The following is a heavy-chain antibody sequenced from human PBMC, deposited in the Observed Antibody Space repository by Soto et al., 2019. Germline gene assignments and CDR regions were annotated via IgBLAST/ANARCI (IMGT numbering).Heavy chain of an antibody. J-gene: IGHJ5*01. D-gene: IGHD2-15*01. CDR3: AKDNWNDC. CDR1: GFTFSTYS. CDR2: ISSSSSTI. V-gene: IGHV3-48*01. Sequence: PGGSLRLSCAASGFTFSTYSMNWVRQAPGKGLEWVSYISSSSSTIFYTDSVKGRFTVSRDNAKNSLYLQMNSLRAEDTAVYHCAKDNWNDCWGQGTLVTVSS.